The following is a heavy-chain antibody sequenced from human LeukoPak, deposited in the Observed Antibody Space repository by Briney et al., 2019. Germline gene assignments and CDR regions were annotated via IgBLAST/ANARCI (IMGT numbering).Heavy chain of an antibody. D-gene: IGHD3-16*01. J-gene: IGHJ4*02. CDR2: ISYDGSNK. Sequence: GGSLRLSCAASGFTFSSYGMHWVRQAPGKGLEWVAVISYDGSNKYYADSVKGRFTISRDNSKNTLYLQMNGLRAEDTAVYYCAKGPRGGVFSFDYWGQGTLVTVSS. V-gene: IGHV3-30*18. CDR1: GFTFSSYG. CDR3: AKGPRGGVFSFDY.